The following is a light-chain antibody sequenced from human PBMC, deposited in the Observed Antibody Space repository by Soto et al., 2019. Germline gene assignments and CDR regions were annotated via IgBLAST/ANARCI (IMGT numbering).Light chain of an antibody. CDR3: HQLNSYPC. CDR2: AAS. J-gene: IGKJ1*01. V-gene: IGKV1-9*01. CDR1: QGISSY. Sequence: IQLTQSPSSLSASVGDRVTITCRASQGISSYLAWYQQKPGKAPKLLIYAASTLQSGVPSRFSGSGSGTDFPLTISSLQPEAFATFYCHQLNSYPCFGHGPKVEI.